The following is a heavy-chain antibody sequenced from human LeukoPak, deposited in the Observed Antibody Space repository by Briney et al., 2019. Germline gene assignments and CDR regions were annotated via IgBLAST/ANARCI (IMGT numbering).Heavy chain of an antibody. CDR3: VKVRWETIGGRGFDY. CDR2: ITGSGGST. CDR1: GFTFSGYA. J-gene: IGHJ4*02. D-gene: IGHD5-24*01. V-gene: IGHV3-23*01. Sequence: GGSLRLSCAASGFTFSGYAMNWVRQAPGKGLDWVSGITGSGGSTYYADPVKGRFTISRDNSKNTLFLQMNNLRADDTAVYYCVKVRWETIGGRGFDYWGQGTLVTVSS.